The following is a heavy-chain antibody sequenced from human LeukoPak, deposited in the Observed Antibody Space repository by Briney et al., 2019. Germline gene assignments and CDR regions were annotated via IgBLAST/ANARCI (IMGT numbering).Heavy chain of an antibody. CDR1: GFTFSTNW. V-gene: IGHV3-15*01. CDR3: TTVNGDNFPDY. D-gene: IGHD4-23*01. J-gene: IGHJ4*02. Sequence: GGSLRLSCAASGFTFSTNWMTWVRQAPGKGLEWVGRVKNKNDGGTADYAAPVKGRFTISRDDSKSTLYLQMNSLKIEDTAVYYCTTVNGDNFPDYWGQGTLVTVSS. CDR2: VKNKNDGGTA.